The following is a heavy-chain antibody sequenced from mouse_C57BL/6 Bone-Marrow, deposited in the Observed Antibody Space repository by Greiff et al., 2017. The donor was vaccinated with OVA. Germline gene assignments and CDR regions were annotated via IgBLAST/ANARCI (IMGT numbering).Heavy chain of an antibody. V-gene: IGHV5-4*03. CDR2: ISDGGSYT. CDR1: GFTFSSYA. J-gene: IGHJ2*01. D-gene: IGHD2-2*01. CDR3: ARGLWLRRDY. Sequence: EVKLMESGGGLVKPGGSLKLSCAASGFTFSSYAMSWVRQTPEKRLEWVATISDGGSYTYYPDNVKGRFTISRDNAKNNLYLQMSHLKSEDTAMYYCARGLWLRRDYWGQGTTLTVSS.